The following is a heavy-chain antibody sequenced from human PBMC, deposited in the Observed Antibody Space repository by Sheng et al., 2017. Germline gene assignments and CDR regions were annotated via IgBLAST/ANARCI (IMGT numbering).Heavy chain of an antibody. D-gene: IGHD2-2*01. CDR2: ISDDGSNK. CDR3: AREDCSSTSCYRFFDS. V-gene: IGHV3-30*04. J-gene: IGHJ4*01. Sequence: QVQLVESGGGVVQPGRSLRLSCAASGFSFSTYAMHWVRQAPGKGLEWVAVISDDGSNKYSADSVKGRFTISRDNSQNTLYLQMNSLRAEDTAVYYCAREDCSSTSCYRFFDSWGQEPWSPSPQ. CDR1: GFSFSTYA.